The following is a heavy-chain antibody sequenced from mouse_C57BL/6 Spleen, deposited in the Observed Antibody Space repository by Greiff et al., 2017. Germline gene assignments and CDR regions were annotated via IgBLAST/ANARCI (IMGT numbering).Heavy chain of an antibody. CDR2: IYPRSGNT. Sequence: QVQLQQSGAELARPGASVKLSCKASGYTFTSYGISWVKQRTGQGLEWIGEIYPRSGNTYYNEKFKGKATLTADKSSSTAYMELRSLTSEDSAVYFCARREDDYGAWFAYWGQGTLVTVSA. CDR1: GYTFTSYG. J-gene: IGHJ3*01. D-gene: IGHD2-4*01. CDR3: ARREDDYGAWFAY. V-gene: IGHV1-81*01.